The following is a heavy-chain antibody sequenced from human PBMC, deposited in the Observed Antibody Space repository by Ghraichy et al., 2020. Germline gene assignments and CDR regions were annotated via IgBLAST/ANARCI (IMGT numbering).Heavy chain of an antibody. Sequence: LSLTCAASGFTFSSYAMHWVRQAPGKGLEWVAVISDDGTNKYYADSVKGRFTISRDNSKNTLYLQMNSLRAEDTAVYYCARIPFPLDIAFFGVIINSFDFWGQGTLVTVSS. V-gene: IGHV3-30*04. CDR3: ARIPFPLDIAFFGVIINSFDF. CDR2: ISDDGTNK. CDR1: GFTFSSYA. J-gene: IGHJ4*02. D-gene: IGHD3-10*01.